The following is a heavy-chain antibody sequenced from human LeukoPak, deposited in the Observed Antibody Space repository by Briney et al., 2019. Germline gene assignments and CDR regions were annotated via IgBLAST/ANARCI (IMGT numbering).Heavy chain of an antibody. CDR2: ISLWGST. J-gene: IGHJ4*02. CDR1: GGSISSSKY. CDR3: ARETYCSGGTCFFGPDY. D-gene: IGHD2-15*01. Sequence: SETLSLTCAVSGGSISSSKYWSWVRQPPGMGLEWIGQISLWGSTSYNPSLNRRVTISIDKSKNQFSLQLTSVTAADTAVYHCARETYCSGGTCFFGPDYWGQGTLVTVSS. V-gene: IGHV4-4*02.